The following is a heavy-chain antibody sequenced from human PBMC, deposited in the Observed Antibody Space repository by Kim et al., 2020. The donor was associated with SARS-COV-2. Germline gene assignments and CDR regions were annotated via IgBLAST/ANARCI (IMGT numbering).Heavy chain of an antibody. CDR2: INLKSGFI. V-gene: IGHV3-9*01. J-gene: IGHJ3*01. D-gene: IGHD3-22*01. CDR3: VKESDFDTIGNSHAFEV. Sequence: GGSLRLSCATSGFAFDDYAMHWVRQGPGKGLEWVSCINLKSGFIEYADSVKGRFTISRDSAKNSVHLQMNSLRAEDTALYYCVKESDFDTIGNSHAFEVWGQGTMVTFSS. CDR1: GFAFDDYA.